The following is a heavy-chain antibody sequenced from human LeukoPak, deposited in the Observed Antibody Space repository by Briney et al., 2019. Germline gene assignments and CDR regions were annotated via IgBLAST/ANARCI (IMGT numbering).Heavy chain of an antibody. V-gene: IGHV3-21*01. CDR1: GFPFSRYS. J-gene: IGHJ6*02. CDR3: ARDRITGTTASYYYYGMDV. CDR2: ISSGGTNK. Sequence: GGSLRLSCAVSGFPFSRYSMSWVRQAPGKGLEWVASISSGGTNKHYADSVKGRFTISRDNAKNSLYLQMNSLRAEDTAVYYCARDRITGTTASYYYYGMDVWGQGTTVTVSS. D-gene: IGHD1-7*01.